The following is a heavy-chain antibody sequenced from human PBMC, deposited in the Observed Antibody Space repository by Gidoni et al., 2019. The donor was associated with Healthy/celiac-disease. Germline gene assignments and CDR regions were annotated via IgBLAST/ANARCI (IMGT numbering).Heavy chain of an antibody. V-gene: IGHV3-64D*06. CDR2: ISSNGGST. D-gene: IGHD5-12*01. J-gene: IGHJ4*02. Sequence: EVQLVESGGGLVQPGGSLRLSCSASGFTFSSYAMHWVRQAPGKGLEYVSAISSNGGSTYYADSVKGRFTISRDNSKNTLYLQMSSLRAEDTAVYYCVKEGPGVATVGGFDYWGQGTLVTVSS. CDR3: VKEGPGVATVGGFDY. CDR1: GFTFSSYA.